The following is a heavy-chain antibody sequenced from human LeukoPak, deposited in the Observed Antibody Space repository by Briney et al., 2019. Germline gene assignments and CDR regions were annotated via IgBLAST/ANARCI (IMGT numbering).Heavy chain of an antibody. Sequence: GGSLRLSCAASGFSFSSYVMSWVRQAPGKGLEWVSAVRASGDNTYYADSVKGRFTISRDNSKNTLYLQMNSLRAEDTAVYYCAKHGVVVVPAAMFFDYWGQGTLVTVSS. J-gene: IGHJ4*02. CDR1: GFSFSSYV. CDR3: AKHGVVVVPAAMFFDY. V-gene: IGHV3-23*01. CDR2: VRASGDNT. D-gene: IGHD2-2*01.